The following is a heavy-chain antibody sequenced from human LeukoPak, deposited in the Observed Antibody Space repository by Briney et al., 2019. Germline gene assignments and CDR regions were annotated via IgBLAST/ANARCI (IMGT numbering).Heavy chain of an antibody. J-gene: IGHJ4*02. CDR3: AKATSRSTYSPFDD. D-gene: IGHD3-3*01. CDR2: ISGSGGST. Sequence: GGSLRLSCAASGFTFSSYAMSWVRQAPGKGLEWVSTISGSGGSTYHADAVKGRFIISRDNSKSTLYLQMNSLRAEDTAVYYCAKATSRSTYSPFDDWGQGTLVTVSS. V-gene: IGHV3-23*01. CDR1: GFTFSSYA.